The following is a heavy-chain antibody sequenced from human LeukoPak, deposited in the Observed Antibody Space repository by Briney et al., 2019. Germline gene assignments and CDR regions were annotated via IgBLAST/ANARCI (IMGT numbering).Heavy chain of an antibody. CDR2: INTNNGNT. Sequence: GASVKVSCKASGYTFSSYTMHWVRQAPEQSLEWLGWINTNNGNTNCSQKFQDRVTFTRDTSASTAYMELSSLRSEDTAIYYCARDIFGTSRPSEYWGQGTLVTVSS. D-gene: IGHD2-2*01. V-gene: IGHV1-3*04. CDR3: ARDIFGTSRPSEY. J-gene: IGHJ4*02. CDR1: GYTFSSYT.